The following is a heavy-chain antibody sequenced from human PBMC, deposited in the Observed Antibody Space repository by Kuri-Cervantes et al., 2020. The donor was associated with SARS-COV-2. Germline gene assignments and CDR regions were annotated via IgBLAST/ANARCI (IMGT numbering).Heavy chain of an antibody. CDR1: GYTFTSYD. Sequence: ASVKVSCKASGYTFTSYDINWVRQATGQGLEWMGIINPSGGSTSYAQKFQGRVTMTRDTSTSTVYMKLSSLRSEDTAVYYCATSIPPYYYDSSGYPGLFDYWGQGTLVTVSS. V-gene: IGHV1-46*01. J-gene: IGHJ4*02. CDR2: INPSGGST. CDR3: ATSIPPYYYDSSGYPGLFDY. D-gene: IGHD3-22*01.